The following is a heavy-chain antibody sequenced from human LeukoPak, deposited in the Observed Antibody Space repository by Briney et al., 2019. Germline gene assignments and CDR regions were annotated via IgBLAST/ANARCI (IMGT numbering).Heavy chain of an antibody. D-gene: IGHD4/OR15-4a*01. CDR2: INPNSGAT. Sequence: ASVKVSCKASGYTFTDYFMHWVRQAPGQGLEWMGWINPNSGATNYAQQFQGRVTMTRDSSIRTMFMELSRLTSDGTALYYCARVLALHGTRISCPSHYGGEETRVTVS. CDR3: ARVLALHGTRISCPSHY. V-gene: IGHV1-2*02. J-gene: IGHJ4*02. CDR1: GYTFTDYF.